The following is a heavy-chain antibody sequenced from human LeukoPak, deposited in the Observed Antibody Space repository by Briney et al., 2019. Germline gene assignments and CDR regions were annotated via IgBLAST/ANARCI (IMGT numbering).Heavy chain of an antibody. CDR3: ARHAVEAASRWFDP. V-gene: IGHV4-39*01. Sequence: SETLSLTCTVSGDSMSSSHYCWGWIRQPPGKGLEWIGSIYYSGSTYYNPSLKSRVTMSVDTSKKQFSLKLSSVTAADTAVYYCARHAVEAASRWFDPWGQGTLVTVSS. CDR1: GDSMSSSHYC. CDR2: IYYSGST. J-gene: IGHJ5*02. D-gene: IGHD1-1*01.